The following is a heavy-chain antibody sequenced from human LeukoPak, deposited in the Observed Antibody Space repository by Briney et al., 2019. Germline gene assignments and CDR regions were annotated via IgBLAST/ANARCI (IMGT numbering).Heavy chain of an antibody. J-gene: IGHJ6*03. V-gene: IGHV4-39*01. CDR3: ASRKIHVDCYYYMDV. D-gene: IGHD3-16*01. CDR2: IYYSGST. CDR1: GGSISSSSYY. Sequence: PSETLSLTCTVSGGSISSSSYYWGWIRQPPGKGLEWIGSIYYSGSTYYNPSLKSRVTISVDTSKNQFSLKLSSVTAADTAVYYCASRKIHVDCYYYMDVWGKGTTVTVSS.